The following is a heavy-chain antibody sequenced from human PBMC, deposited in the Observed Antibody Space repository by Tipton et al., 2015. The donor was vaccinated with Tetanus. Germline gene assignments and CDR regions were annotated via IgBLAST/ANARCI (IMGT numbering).Heavy chain of an antibody. CDR2: IYASGDT. Sequence: LRLSCTVSGGSISGFSWSWVRQSAGKGLEWIGRIYASGDTNYNPSLKSRVTMSLATSNSQFSLKLRSVTAAYTAVYYCARWIAVTGTDFDFWGQGTLVTVSS. V-gene: IGHV4-4*07. CDR3: ARWIAVTGTDFDF. CDR1: GGSISGFS. D-gene: IGHD6-19*01. J-gene: IGHJ4*02.